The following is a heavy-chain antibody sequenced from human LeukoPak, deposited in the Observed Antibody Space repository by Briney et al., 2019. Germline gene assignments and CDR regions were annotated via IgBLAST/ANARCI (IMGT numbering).Heavy chain of an antibody. D-gene: IGHD5-24*01. CDR3: ARRDGYSTPFDY. J-gene: IGHJ4*02. Sequence: SETLSLTCTVSGGSIRSYYWSWIRQPPGKGLEWIGYIYDSGSTNYNPSLKSRVTISVDTSKNQFSLKLSSVTAADMAVYYCARRDGYSTPFDYWGQGTLVTVSS. CDR1: GGSIRSYY. V-gene: IGHV4-59*08. CDR2: IYDSGST.